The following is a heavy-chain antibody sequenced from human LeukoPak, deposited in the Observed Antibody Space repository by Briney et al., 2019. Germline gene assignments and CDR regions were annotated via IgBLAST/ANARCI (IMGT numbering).Heavy chain of an antibody. Sequence: SETLSLTCTVSGGSISSGDYYWSWIRQPPGKGLEWIGYIYYSGSTYYNPSLKSRVTISVDTSKNQFSLQLSTVTAADTAVYYCARDLRYCSSTSCHSDYYYYYYMDVWGKGTTVTVSS. J-gene: IGHJ6*03. V-gene: IGHV4-30-4*08. CDR1: GGSISSGDYY. CDR3: ARDLRYCSSTSCHSDYYYYYYMDV. CDR2: IYYSGST. D-gene: IGHD2-2*01.